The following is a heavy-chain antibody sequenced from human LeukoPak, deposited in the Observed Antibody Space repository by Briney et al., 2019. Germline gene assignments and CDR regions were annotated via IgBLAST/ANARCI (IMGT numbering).Heavy chain of an antibody. CDR3: AKDGGLHLYYYYNYMDI. CDR1: GFTFNSYG. D-gene: IGHD5-24*01. CDR2: IRYDGSYE. V-gene: IGHV3-30*02. Sequence: PGGSLRLSCAASGFTFNSYGMHWVRQAPGKGLEWVAFIRYDGSYEYYADSVKGRFTVSRDNSKTTLCLQMNSLRSEDTAVYYCAKDGGLHLYYYYNYMDIWGKGTTVTVSS. J-gene: IGHJ6*03.